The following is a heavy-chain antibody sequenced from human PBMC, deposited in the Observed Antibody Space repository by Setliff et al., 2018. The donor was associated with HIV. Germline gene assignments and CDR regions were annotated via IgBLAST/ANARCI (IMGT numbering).Heavy chain of an antibody. CDR1: GYSISSDYY. J-gene: IGHJ2*01. CDR2: IYHTGST. Sequence: PSETLSLTCTVSGYSISSDYYWGWIRQPPEKGLEWIGSIYHTGSTYYNPSLKSRVTISVDTSKNQFSLKLTSVTAADTAVYYCATPPIAGVRGYPQGWYFDLWGRGTLVTVS. CDR3: ATPPIAGVRGYPQGWYFDL. D-gene: IGHD3-10*01. V-gene: IGHV4-38-2*02.